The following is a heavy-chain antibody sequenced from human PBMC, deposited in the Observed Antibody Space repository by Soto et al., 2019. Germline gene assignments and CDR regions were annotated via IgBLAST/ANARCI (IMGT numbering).Heavy chain of an antibody. CDR1: GYTFSNYG. Sequence: ASVKVSCKTSGYTFSNYGVTWVRQAPGQPLEWLGWISLYSDGTNYAQKFQGRVSMTTDTSTTTAYMELRSLRSDDTAVYYCARVVPGAEAWFGPWGQGTLVTVSS. D-gene: IGHD2-2*01. CDR3: ARVVPGAEAWFGP. CDR2: ISLYSDGT. V-gene: IGHV1-18*01. J-gene: IGHJ5*02.